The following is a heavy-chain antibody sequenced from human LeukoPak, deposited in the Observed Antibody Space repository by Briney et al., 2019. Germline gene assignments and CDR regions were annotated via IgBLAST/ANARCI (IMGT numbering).Heavy chain of an antibody. CDR3: ARGEGDGGFDP. D-gene: IGHD3-16*01. CDR2: IYYSGST. J-gene: IGHJ5*02. Sequence: PSETLSLTCTVSGGSVSSGSYYWSWIRQPPGKGLEWIGYIYYSGSTNYNPSLKSRVTISVDTSKNQFSLKLSSVTAADTAVYYCARGEGDGGFDPWGQGTLVTVSS. V-gene: IGHV4-61*01. CDR1: GGSVSSGSYY.